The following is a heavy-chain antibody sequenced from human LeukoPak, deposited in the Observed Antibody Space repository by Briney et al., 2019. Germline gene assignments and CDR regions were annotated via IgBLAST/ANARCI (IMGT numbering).Heavy chain of an antibody. J-gene: IGHJ4*02. Sequence: SETLSLTCTVSGGSISSYYWSWIRQPPGKGLEWIGYIYYSGSTNYNPSLKSRVTISVDTSKNQFSLKLSSVTAADTAVYYCARDYYDSSGTTGDYSDYWGQGTLVTVSS. CDR3: ARDYYDSSGTTGDYSDY. CDR2: IYYSGST. V-gene: IGHV4-59*01. D-gene: IGHD3-22*01. CDR1: GGSISSYY.